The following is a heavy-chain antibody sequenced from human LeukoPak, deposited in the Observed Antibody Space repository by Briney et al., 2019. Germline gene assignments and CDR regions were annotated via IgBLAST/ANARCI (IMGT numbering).Heavy chain of an antibody. Sequence: PGGSLRLSCAASGFTFSSYSMNWVRQAPGKGLEWVSSISSSSSYIYYADSVKGRFTISRDNAKNSLYLQVNSLRAEDTAVYYCARGAAVSPGWFDPWGQGTLVTVSS. CDR3: ARGAAVSPGWFDP. J-gene: IGHJ5*02. CDR1: GFTFSSYS. V-gene: IGHV3-21*01. D-gene: IGHD6-13*01. CDR2: ISSSSSYI.